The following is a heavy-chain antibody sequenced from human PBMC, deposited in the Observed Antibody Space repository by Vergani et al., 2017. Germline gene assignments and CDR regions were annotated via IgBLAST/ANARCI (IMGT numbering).Heavy chain of an antibody. CDR3: AKDIREYNWIHDAFDI. D-gene: IGHD1-1*01. J-gene: IGHJ3*02. V-gene: IGHV3-9*01. Sequence: EVQLVESGGGLVKPGGSLRLSCAASGFTFSSYSMNWVRQAPGKGLEWVSGISWNSGSIGYADSVKGRFTISRDNAKNSLYLQMNSLRAEDTALYYCAKDIREYNWIHDAFDIWGQGTMVTVSS. CDR1: GFTFSSYS. CDR2: ISWNSGSI.